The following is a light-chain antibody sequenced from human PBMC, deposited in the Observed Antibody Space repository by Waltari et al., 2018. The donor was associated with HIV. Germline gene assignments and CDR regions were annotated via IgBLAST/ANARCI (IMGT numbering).Light chain of an antibody. Sequence: IVMTQSPATLSVSQGERATLSCRASQSVGINLAWYQQKPGQAPRLLIYGASTRASGIPARFSGSGSGTEFTLTITSLQSEDFAVYYCHQNNYWPQTFGQGTKVEIK. CDR3: HQNNYWPQT. CDR2: GAS. J-gene: IGKJ1*01. CDR1: QSVGIN. V-gene: IGKV3-15*01.